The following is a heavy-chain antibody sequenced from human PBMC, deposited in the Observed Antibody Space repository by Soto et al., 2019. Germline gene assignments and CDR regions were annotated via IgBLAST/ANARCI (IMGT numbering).Heavy chain of an antibody. Sequence: GGSLRLSCAASGFTFSSYAMSWVRQAPGKGLEWVSAISGSGGSTYYADSVKGRFTISRDNSKNTLYLQMNSLRAEDTAVYYCAKDSPVVPALYYYYMDVWGKGTTVTVSS. D-gene: IGHD2-2*01. CDR1: GFTFSSYA. CDR3: AKDSPVVPALYYYYMDV. CDR2: ISGSGGST. J-gene: IGHJ6*03. V-gene: IGHV3-23*01.